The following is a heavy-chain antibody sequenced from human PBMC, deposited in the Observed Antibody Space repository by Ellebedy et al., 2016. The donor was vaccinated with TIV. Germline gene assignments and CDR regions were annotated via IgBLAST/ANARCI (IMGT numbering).Heavy chain of an antibody. J-gene: IGHJ6*02. Sequence: AASVKVSCKASGYTFTSYYIHWVRQAPGQGLEWMGIINPSVGSTSYAQKFQGRVTMTRDTSTSTVYMELSSLRSEDTAVYYCARDKNLHYSDSSGPEDVWGQGTTVTVSS. CDR3: ARDKNLHYSDSSGPEDV. CDR1: GYTFTSYY. V-gene: IGHV1-46*01. D-gene: IGHD3-22*01. CDR2: INPSVGST.